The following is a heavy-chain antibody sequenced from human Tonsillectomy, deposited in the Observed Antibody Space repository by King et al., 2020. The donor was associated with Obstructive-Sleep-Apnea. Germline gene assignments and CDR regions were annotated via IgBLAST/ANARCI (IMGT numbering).Heavy chain of an antibody. CDR1: GFTFSDYY. Sequence: VQLVESGGGLVKPGGSLRLSCAASGFTFSDYYMSWIRQAPGKGLEWVSYISSSGSTIYYADSVKGRFTISRDNAKNSMYLQMNSLRAEDTGVYYCARDLGDGYNYWYYYYGMDVWGQGTTVTVSS. CDR3: ARDLGDGYNYWYYYYGMDV. D-gene: IGHD5-24*01. J-gene: IGHJ6*02. V-gene: IGHV3-11*01. CDR2: ISSSGSTI.